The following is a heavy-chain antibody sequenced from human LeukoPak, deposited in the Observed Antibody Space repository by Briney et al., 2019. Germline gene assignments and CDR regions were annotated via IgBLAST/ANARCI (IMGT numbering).Heavy chain of an antibody. J-gene: IGHJ4*02. Sequence: SETLSLTCTVSGGSISSYYWSWIRQPPGKGLEWIGEINHSGSTNYNPSLKSRVTISVDTSKNQFSLKLSSVTAADTAVYYCARVQRDRYFDYWGQGTLVTVSS. CDR2: INHSGST. CDR3: ARVQRDRYFDY. CDR1: GGSISSYY. V-gene: IGHV4-34*01.